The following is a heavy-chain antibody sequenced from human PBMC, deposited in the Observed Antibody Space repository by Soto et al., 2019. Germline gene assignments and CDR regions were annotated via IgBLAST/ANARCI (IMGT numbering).Heavy chain of an antibody. CDR1: GFTFSGSA. D-gene: IGHD3-3*01. V-gene: IGHV3-73*01. CDR2: IRSKANSYAT. Sequence: GGSLRLSCAASGFTFSGSAMHWVRQASGKGLEWVGRIRSKANSYATAYAASVKGRFTISRDDSKNTAYLQMNSLKTEDTAVYYCTRSGAYDFWSGYSYYFDYWGQGTLVTVSS. J-gene: IGHJ4*02. CDR3: TRSGAYDFWSGYSYYFDY.